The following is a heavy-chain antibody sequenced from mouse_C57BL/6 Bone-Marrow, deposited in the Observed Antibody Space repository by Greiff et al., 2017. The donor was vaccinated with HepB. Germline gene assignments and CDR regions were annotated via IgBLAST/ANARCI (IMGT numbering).Heavy chain of an antibody. CDR1: GYTFTSYW. V-gene: IGHV1-69*01. J-gene: IGHJ2*01. Sequence: QVQLQQPGAELVMPGASVKLSCKASGYTFTSYWMHWVTQRPGQGLEWIGEIDPSDSYTNYNQKFKGKSTLTVDKSSSTAYMQLSSLTSEDSAVYYCAIFDYWGQGTTLTVSS. CDR3: AIFDY. CDR2: IDPSDSYT.